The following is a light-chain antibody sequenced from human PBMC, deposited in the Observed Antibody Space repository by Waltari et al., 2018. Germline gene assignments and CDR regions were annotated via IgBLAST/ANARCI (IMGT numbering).Light chain of an antibody. Sequence: YALSQPAPLSGSPGQSTTIACTGTSSDVGSCRRFAWYQQHPGEAPKLMSSAVRTRPSVVSDRFSGSKSGDMASLTISGLQPEDEAEYFCSPYAGSSKGVFGGGTKVTVL. V-gene: IGLV2-23*02. CDR2: AVR. J-gene: IGLJ2*01. CDR1: SSDVGSCRR. CDR3: SPYAGSSKGV.